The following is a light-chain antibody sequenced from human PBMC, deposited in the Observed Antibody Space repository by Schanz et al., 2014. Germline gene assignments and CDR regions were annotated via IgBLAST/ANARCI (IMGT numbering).Light chain of an antibody. Sequence: QSVLTQPPSASGTPGQRVTISCSGSTPNIGSNTINWYQQLPGTAPKLLIYTNNQRPSGVPDRFSASKSDTSASLAITGLQSEDEADYYCAAWDDSRNVVFGGGTKLTVL. J-gene: IGLJ2*01. CDR2: TNN. CDR1: TPNIGSNT. CDR3: AAWDDSRNVV. V-gene: IGLV1-44*01.